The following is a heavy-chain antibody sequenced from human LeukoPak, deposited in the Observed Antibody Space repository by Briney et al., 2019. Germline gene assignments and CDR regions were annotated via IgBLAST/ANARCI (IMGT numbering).Heavy chain of an antibody. Sequence: ASVKVSCTASGYTFTSNYIHWVRQAPGQGLEWMGMIYPRDGSTSYAQKFQGRVTVTRDTSTSTVHMELSSLRYEDTAVYYCARDQEGFDYWGQGTLVTVSS. CDR1: GYTFTSNY. CDR2: IYPRDGST. CDR3: ARDQEGFDY. V-gene: IGHV1-46*01. J-gene: IGHJ4*02.